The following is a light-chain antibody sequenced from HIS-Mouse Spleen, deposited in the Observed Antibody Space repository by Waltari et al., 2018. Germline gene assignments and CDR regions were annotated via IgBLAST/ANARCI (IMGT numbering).Light chain of an antibody. CDR1: SVSLASTY. V-gene: IGLV6-57*04. Sequence: FMLTQPHSVSESPGKTVTISSTRSSVSLASTYAQLYQQRPGSAPTTVIYEDNQSPSGVPDRFSGSIDSSSNSASLTISGLKTEDEADYYCQSYDSSNAVFGGGTQLTAL. J-gene: IGLJ7*02. CDR2: EDN. CDR3: QSYDSSNAV.